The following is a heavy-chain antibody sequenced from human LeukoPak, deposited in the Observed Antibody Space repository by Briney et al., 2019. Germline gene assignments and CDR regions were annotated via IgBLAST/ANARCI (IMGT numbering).Heavy chain of an antibody. CDR3: VRYSGSYFTLDY. CDR1: GFTFSTYA. CDR2: INSGGST. J-gene: IGHJ4*02. Sequence: GGSLRLACAASGFTFSTYAMTWVRQAPGKGLEWVSTINSGGSTYYADSVKGRFTISRDNAKNSLYLQMSSLRAEDTAVYFCVRYSGSYFTLDYWGQGTLVTVSS. V-gene: IGHV3-21*01. D-gene: IGHD1-26*01.